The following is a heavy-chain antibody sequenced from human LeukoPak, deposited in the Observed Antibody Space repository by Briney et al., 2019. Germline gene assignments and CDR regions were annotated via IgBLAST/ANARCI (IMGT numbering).Heavy chain of an antibody. CDR2: ISWNSGNI. CDR3: ARARFETTVTTLVRKKDYYYYNMDV. V-gene: IGHV3-9*01. J-gene: IGHJ6*03. CDR1: GFTFDDYA. Sequence: PGRSLRLSCAASGFTFDDYAMHWVRQAPGKGLEWVSGISWNSGNIGYADSVKGRFTISRDNAKNSLYLQMNSLRAEDTAVYYCARARFETTVTTLVRKKDYYYYNMDVWGKGTTVTVSS. D-gene: IGHD4-17*01.